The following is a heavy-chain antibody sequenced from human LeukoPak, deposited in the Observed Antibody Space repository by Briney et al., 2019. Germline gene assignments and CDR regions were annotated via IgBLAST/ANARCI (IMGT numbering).Heavy chain of an antibody. CDR2: INPSSGGT. D-gene: IGHD2-2*01. CDR1: GYTFTGYY. Sequence: ASVKVSCKASGYTFTGYYMHWVRQAPGQGLEWMGWINPSSGGTNYAQKFQGRVTMTRDTSISTAYMELSRLRSDDTAVYYCAREANGGYCSSTSCHGEAFDIWGQGAMVTVSS. CDR3: AREANGGYCSSTSCHGEAFDI. J-gene: IGHJ3*02. V-gene: IGHV1-2*02.